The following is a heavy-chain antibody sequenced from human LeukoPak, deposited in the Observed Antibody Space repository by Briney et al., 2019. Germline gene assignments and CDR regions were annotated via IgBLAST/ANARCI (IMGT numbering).Heavy chain of an antibody. CDR3: ARDYSLRGVDAFDI. J-gene: IGHJ3*02. V-gene: IGHV3-11*04. CDR1: GFTFSDYY. Sequence: GGSLRLSSAASGFTFSDYYMSWIRQAPGKGLEWVSYISSSGSTIYYADSVKGRFTISRDNAKNSLYLQMNSLRAEDTAVYYCARDYSLRGVDAFDIWGQGTMVTVSS. D-gene: IGHD3-10*01. CDR2: ISSSGSTI.